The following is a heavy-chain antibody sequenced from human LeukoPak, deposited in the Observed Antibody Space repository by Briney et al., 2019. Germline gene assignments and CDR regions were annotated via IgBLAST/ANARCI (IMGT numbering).Heavy chain of an antibody. CDR1: GGSISSYY. CDR3: ARVEEGYGSGRRENYYYYMDV. D-gene: IGHD3-10*01. Sequence: SETLSLTCTVSGGSISSYYWSWIRQPPGKGLEWIGYIYYSGSINYNPSLKSRVTISVDTSKNQFSLKLSSVTAADTAVYYCARVEEGYGSGRRENYYYYMDVWGKGTTVTISS. V-gene: IGHV4-59*01. CDR2: IYYSGSI. J-gene: IGHJ6*03.